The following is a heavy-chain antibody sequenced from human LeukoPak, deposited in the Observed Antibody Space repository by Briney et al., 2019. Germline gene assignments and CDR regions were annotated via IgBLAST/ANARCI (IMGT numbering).Heavy chain of an antibody. Sequence: SETLSLTCTVSGGSISSFYWSWIRQPPGKGLEWIGYIYYSGSTNYNPSLKSRVTISVDTSKNQFSLKLSSVTAADTAVYYCARMDYDILTGPQSLSYYMDVWGKGTTVTISS. D-gene: IGHD3-9*01. V-gene: IGHV4-59*01. CDR3: ARMDYDILTGPQSLSYYMDV. CDR2: IYYSGST. CDR1: GGSISSFY. J-gene: IGHJ6*03.